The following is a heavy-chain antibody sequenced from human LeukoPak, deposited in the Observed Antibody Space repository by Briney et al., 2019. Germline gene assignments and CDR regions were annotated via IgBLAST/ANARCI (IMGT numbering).Heavy chain of an antibody. Sequence: GGSLRLSCAASGFAFSSYDMHWVRQAPGKGLEWVAVISYDGSDKYYVDSVKGRFTISRDNPKNTLYLQMNSLKAEDAAVYYCARVLSGSYDNYFDYWGQGTLVTVSS. CDR3: ARVLSGSYDNYFDY. CDR1: GFAFSSYD. CDR2: ISYDGSDK. D-gene: IGHD1-26*01. V-gene: IGHV3-30*03. J-gene: IGHJ4*02.